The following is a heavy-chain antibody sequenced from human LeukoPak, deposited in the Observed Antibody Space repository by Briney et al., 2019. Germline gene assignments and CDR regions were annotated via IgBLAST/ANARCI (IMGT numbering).Heavy chain of an antibody. Sequence: GGSLRLSCAASGFTFSSHGINCVRQAPGKGLEWVSGISPSGSISYYPDSVKGRFTISRDNSKNTVSLQMNSLRAEDTALYYCARDLDWGAFDAWGQGTLVTVSS. CDR1: GFTFSSHG. CDR2: ISPSGSIS. D-gene: IGHD3-9*01. V-gene: IGHV3-23*01. J-gene: IGHJ5*02. CDR3: ARDLDWGAFDA.